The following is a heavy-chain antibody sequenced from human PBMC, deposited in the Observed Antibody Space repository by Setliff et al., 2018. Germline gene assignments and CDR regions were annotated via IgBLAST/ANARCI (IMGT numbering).Heavy chain of an antibody. CDR1: GFTFNNHG. J-gene: IGHJ4*02. Sequence: LRLSCVVSGFTFNNHGMNWVRQAPGKGLEWVSYINAWGTSKYYADYVKGRFTISRDNAKNSVYLEMNSLRAEDTGVYYCARDLNWGGDYWGRGILVTVSS. CDR3: ARDLNWGGDY. D-gene: IGHD7-27*01. CDR2: INAWGTSK. V-gene: IGHV3-48*03.